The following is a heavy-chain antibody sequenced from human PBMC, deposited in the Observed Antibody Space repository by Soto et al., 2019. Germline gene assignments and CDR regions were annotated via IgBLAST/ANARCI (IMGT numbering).Heavy chain of an antibody. D-gene: IGHD2-21*01. V-gene: IGHV4-39*01. CDR1: GDSISSSSYY. CDR3: ARVVSDGYKFSAFDI. CDR2: IYYSGNT. J-gene: IGHJ3*02. Sequence: QLQLQESGPGLVKPSETLSLSCTVSGDSISSSSYYWGWIRQPPGKGLEWIGNIYYSGNTNYNPSIKCPVAISGDTPKNQFSLNLRSVTAADMAAYYWARVVSDGYKFSAFDIWGQGTMVTVSS.